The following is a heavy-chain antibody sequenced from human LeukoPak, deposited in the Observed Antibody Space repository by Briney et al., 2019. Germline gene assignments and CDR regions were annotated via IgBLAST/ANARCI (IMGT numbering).Heavy chain of an antibody. CDR1: GGTFSSYA. CDR3: AREGSNDYGDYYYYYMDV. J-gene: IGHJ6*03. D-gene: IGHD4-17*01. V-gene: IGHV1-69*06. CDR2: IIPIFGTA. Sequence: ASVKVSCKASGGTFSSYAISWVRQAPGQGLEWMGGIIPIFGTANYAQKFQGRVTITADKSTSTAYMELSSLRSEDTAVYYCAREGSNDYGDYYYYYMDVWGKGTTVTISS.